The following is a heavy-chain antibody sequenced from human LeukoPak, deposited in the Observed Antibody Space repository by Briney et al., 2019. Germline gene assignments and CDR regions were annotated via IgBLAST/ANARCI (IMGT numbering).Heavy chain of an antibody. J-gene: IGHJ4*02. CDR3: ARWCGSGWYDY. CDR1: GFTVSSNY. D-gene: IGHD6-19*01. Sequence: PGGSLRLSCAASGFTVSSNYMSWVRQAPGKGLEWVSYISDSTTTIYYADSVKGRFTISRDNAKNSLYLQMNSLRAEDTAVYFCARWCGSGWYDYWGQGTLVTVSS. V-gene: IGHV3-48*01. CDR2: ISDSTTTI.